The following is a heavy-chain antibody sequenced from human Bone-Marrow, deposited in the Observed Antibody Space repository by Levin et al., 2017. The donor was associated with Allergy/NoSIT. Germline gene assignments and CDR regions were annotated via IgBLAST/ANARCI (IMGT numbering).Heavy chain of an antibody. CDR2: ITPMFGVA. CDR3: ARKFRPANDAFDI. Sequence: PGASVKVSCKASGGGFSAHAFSWVRQTPGHGLQWMGDITPMFGVANYADMLQGRLTIKADQSTNTAYMELSSLTSDDTAVYYCARKFRPANDAFDIWGQGTMVTVSS. D-gene: IGHD1-14*01. J-gene: IGHJ3*02. V-gene: IGHV1-69*10. CDR1: GGGFSAHA.